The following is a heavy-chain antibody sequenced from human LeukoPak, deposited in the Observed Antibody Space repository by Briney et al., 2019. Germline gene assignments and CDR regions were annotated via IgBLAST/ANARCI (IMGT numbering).Heavy chain of an antibody. CDR1: GFTFSSYS. CDR2: ISSSSSTI. V-gene: IGHV3-48*01. D-gene: IGHD1-26*01. Sequence: GGSLRLSCAASGFTFSSYSMNWVRQAPGKGLEWVSYISSSSSTIYYADSVKGRFTISRDNAKNSLYLQTNSLRAEDTAVYYCARGEWELLMVIGYYWGQGTLVTVSS. CDR3: ARGEWELLMVIGYY. J-gene: IGHJ4*02.